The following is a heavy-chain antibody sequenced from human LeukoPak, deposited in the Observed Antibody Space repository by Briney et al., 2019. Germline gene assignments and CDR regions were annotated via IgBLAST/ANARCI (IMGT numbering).Heavy chain of an antibody. CDR3: ARDLAEQWLVPDY. CDR1: LYTFTGYY. CDR2: IKHNSGGT. Sequence: AAVNVSCKASLYTFTGYYMHWVGQAPGQGGAGMGWIKHNSGGTNYAQKVQGRVTMTRDSTNNTAYMEQSRLRSDNTAVYSCARDLAEQWLVPDYWGQGTMVTVSS. D-gene: IGHD6-19*01. V-gene: IGHV1-2*02. J-gene: IGHJ4*02.